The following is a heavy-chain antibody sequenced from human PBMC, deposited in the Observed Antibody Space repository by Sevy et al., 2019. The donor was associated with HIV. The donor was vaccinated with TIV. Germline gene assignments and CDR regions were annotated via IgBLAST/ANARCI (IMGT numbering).Heavy chain of an antibody. CDR2: IKSKTDDGTT. V-gene: IGHV3-15*01. CDR3: TTGRGGLLWFGELSQNYYYGMDV. CDR1: GFTFGNAW. D-gene: IGHD3-10*01. J-gene: IGHJ6*02. Sequence: GESLKISCAASGFTFGNAWMSWVRQAPGKGLEWVGRIKSKTDDGTTDFAAPVKGRFTISRDDSKNTLYLQMNNLKTEDTAVYYCTTGRGGLLWFGELSQNYYYGMDVWGQGTTVTVSS.